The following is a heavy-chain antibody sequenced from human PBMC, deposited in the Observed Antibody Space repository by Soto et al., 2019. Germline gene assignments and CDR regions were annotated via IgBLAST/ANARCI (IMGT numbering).Heavy chain of an antibody. CDR3: ATDYDYVWGSYLY. Sequence: GASVKVSCKAPGGTFSSYAISWVRQAPGKGLEWMGGFDPEDGETIYAQKFQGRVTMTEDTSTDTAYMELSSLRSEDTAVYYCATDYDYVWGSYLYWGQGTLVTVSS. D-gene: IGHD3-16*02. V-gene: IGHV1-24*01. CDR1: GGTFSSYA. J-gene: IGHJ4*02. CDR2: FDPEDGET.